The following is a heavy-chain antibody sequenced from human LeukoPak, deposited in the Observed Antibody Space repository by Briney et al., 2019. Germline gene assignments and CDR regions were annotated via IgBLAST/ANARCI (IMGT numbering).Heavy chain of an antibody. D-gene: IGHD2-21*01. CDR3: AKKGADAYCGGGSCFDS. CDR1: GFDFSTYG. V-gene: IGHV3-30*18. CDR2: LSSLGTNE. J-gene: IGHJ4*02. Sequence: GGSLRLSCGASGFDFSTYGMQWVRQAPGKGLEWVAYLSSLGTNENYADSVKGRFTISRDNSKNTLYLQMNSLRDEDTAVYYCAKKGADAYCGGGSCFDSWGQGTLVIVSA.